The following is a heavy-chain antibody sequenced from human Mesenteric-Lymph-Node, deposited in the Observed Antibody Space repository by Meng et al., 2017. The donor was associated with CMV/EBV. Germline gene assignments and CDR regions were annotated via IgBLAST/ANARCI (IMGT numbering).Heavy chain of an antibody. CDR3: AKAPSSAWPYYFDY. D-gene: IGHD6-19*01. CDR1: GITFSSHA. J-gene: IGHJ4*02. CDR2: ISSSGGST. Sequence: SGITFSSHAMSWVRQAAGKGLEWVSAISSSGGSTYYADSVKGRFTISRDNSKNTLYLQMNSLRAEDTAIYYCAKAPSSAWPYYFDYWGQGTLVTVSS. V-gene: IGHV3-23*01.